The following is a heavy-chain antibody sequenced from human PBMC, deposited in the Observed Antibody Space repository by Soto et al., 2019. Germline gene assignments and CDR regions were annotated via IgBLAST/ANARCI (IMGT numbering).Heavy chain of an antibody. CDR2: IYYSGST. CDR3: ARDPSIAAADYYYGMDV. D-gene: IGHD6-13*01. Sequence: PSETLSLTCTVSGGSISSYYCSWIRQPPGKGLEWIGYIYYSGSTNYNPSLKSRVTISVDTSKNQFSLKLSSVTAADTAVYYCARDPSIAAADYYYGMDVWGQGTTVTVS. CDR1: GGSISSYY. V-gene: IGHV4-59*01. J-gene: IGHJ6*02.